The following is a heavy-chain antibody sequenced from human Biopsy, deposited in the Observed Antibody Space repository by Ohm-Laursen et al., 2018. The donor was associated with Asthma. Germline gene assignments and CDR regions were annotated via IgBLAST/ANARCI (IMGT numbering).Heavy chain of an antibody. CDR1: GYTFNSAS. V-gene: IGHV1-18*01. Sequence: GSSVKASCKTSGYTFNSASITWVRQAPGQGLEWMGWISVYNGNTKVAQKLQDRVTMITDTSTSTAYMELRSLRSDDTAVYFCARAVDYSHYYGIDVWGQGTTVTVS. CDR2: ISVYNGNT. CDR3: ARAVDYSHYYGIDV. J-gene: IGHJ6*02. D-gene: IGHD3-10*01.